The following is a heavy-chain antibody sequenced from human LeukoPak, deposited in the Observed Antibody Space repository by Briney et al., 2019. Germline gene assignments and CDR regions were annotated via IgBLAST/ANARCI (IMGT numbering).Heavy chain of an antibody. Sequence: PGGSLRLSCAASGFTFSSYGMSWVRQAPGKGLEWVSVISGSGGSTYYADSVKGRFTISRDNSKNTLYLQMNSLGAEDTAVYYCARAKVAGLFDYWGQGTLVTVSS. CDR1: GFTFSSYG. J-gene: IGHJ4*02. V-gene: IGHV3-23*01. CDR3: ARAKVAGLFDY. CDR2: ISGSGGST. D-gene: IGHD6-19*01.